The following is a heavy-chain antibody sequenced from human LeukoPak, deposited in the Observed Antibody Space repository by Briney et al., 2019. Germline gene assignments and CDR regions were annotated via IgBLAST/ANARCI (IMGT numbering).Heavy chain of an antibody. CDR3: ASRTNSGPPF. V-gene: IGHV3-30-3*01. CDR1: GFTFSDCA. CDR2: ISYDGSNK. Sequence: GGSLRLSCAASGFTFSDCAVHWVRQAPGKGLEWVALISYDGSNKYYADSVKGRFTISRDNSKNTMSLQMNSLRREDTAVYYCASRTNSGPPFWGRGTLVTVSS. D-gene: IGHD3-10*01. J-gene: IGHJ1*01.